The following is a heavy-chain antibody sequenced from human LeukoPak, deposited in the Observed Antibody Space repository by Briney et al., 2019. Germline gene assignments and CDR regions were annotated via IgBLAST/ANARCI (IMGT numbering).Heavy chain of an antibody. V-gene: IGHV3-49*04. CDR2: IRRRAYGGAA. CDR1: GFAFDDFV. J-gene: IGHJ4*02. CDR3: SRNGLVDFDY. Sequence: PGQSLRLSCTTSGFAFDDFVMSGVRQPAGKGVEGVGFIRRRAYGGAAEYAASVKGRFIISRDDSKGIAYLQMNSLKTEDTAVYYCSRNGLVDFDYWGQGSRVIVSP.